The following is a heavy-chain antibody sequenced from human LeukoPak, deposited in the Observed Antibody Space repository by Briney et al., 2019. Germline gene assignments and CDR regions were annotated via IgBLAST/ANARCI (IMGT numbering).Heavy chain of an antibody. CDR3: ARRTDLGSYAPADAFDI. CDR2: IYHSGST. V-gene: IGHV4-4*02. J-gene: IGHJ3*02. Sequence: PSETLSLTCAVSGGSISSTNWWSWVRQPPGKGLEWIGEIYHSGSTNYNPPLKSRVTISVDKSKNQFSLKLSSVTAADTAVYYCARRTDLGSYAPADAFDIWGQGTMVTVSS. D-gene: IGHD1-26*01. CDR1: GGSISSTNW.